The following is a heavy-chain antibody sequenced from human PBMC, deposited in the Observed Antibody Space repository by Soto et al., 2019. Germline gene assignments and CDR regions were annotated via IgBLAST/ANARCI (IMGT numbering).Heavy chain of an antibody. Sequence: QVQLQESGPGLVKPSETLSLTCTVSGGSISSYYWSWIRQPPGKGLEWIGYIYYSGSTNYNPSLKSRVTISVDTSKNQFSLKLSSVTAADTAVYYCARGVAAAGPPLYYYYYMDVWGKGTTVTVSS. D-gene: IGHD6-13*01. CDR2: IYYSGST. CDR3: ARGVAAAGPPLYYYYYMDV. V-gene: IGHV4-59*01. CDR1: GGSISSYY. J-gene: IGHJ6*03.